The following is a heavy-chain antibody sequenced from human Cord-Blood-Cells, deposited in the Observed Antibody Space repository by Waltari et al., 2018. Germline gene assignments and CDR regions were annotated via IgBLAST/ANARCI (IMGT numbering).Heavy chain of an antibody. CDR1: GFTFTSSA. V-gene: IGHV1-58*01. D-gene: IGHD3-10*01. CDR2: IVVGSGNT. CDR3: AAPHGSGSYYYYYYYGMDV. J-gene: IGHJ6*02. Sequence: QMQLVQSGPEVKKPGTSVKVSCKASGFTFTSSAVQRVRQARGQRFAWIGWIVVGSGNTNYAQKFQERVTITRDMSTSTAYMELSSLRSEDTAVYYCAAPHGSGSYYYYYYYGMDVWGQGTTVTVSS.